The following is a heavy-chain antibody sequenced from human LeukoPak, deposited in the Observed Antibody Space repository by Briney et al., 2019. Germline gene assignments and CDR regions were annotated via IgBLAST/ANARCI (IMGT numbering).Heavy chain of an antibody. J-gene: IGHJ4*02. Sequence: SETLSLTCTVSGGSISSSSYYWGWIRQPPGKGLEWIGSMYYSGSTYYNPSLKSRVTISVDTSKNQFSLKLSSVTAADTTVYYCARTPLVVVVINYFDYWGQGTLVTVSS. CDR2: MYYSGST. D-gene: IGHD3-22*01. V-gene: IGHV4-39*01. CDR1: GGSISSSSYY. CDR3: ARTPLVVVVINYFDY.